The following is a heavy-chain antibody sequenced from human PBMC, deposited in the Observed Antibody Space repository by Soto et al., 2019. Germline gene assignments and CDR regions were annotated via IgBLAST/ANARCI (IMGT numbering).Heavy chain of an antibody. CDR1: GYTFTGYY. CDR2: INPNSGGT. J-gene: IGHJ6*02. D-gene: IGHD2-2*02. Sequence: ASVKVSCKASGYTFTGYYMHWVRQAPGQGLEWMGWINPNSGGTNYAQKFQGWVPMTRDTSISTAYMELSRLRSDDTAVYYCARDTGYCSSTSCYKRFYGMDVWGQGTTVTVSS. V-gene: IGHV1-2*04. CDR3: ARDTGYCSSTSCYKRFYGMDV.